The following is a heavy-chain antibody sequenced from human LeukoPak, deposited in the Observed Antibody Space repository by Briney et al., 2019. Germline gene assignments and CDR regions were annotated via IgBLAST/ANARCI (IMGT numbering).Heavy chain of an antibody. Sequence: SHTLSLICGLSGGSITTTYWWSWVRQFLGQGLQWIWEVSLEGVRNYNPSLTSRATMSLDRAKNLLSLNLNSVTAAHPAVYYCSRENGAFSPFGYWGQGILVTV. CDR1: GGSITTTYW. CDR2: VSLEGVR. V-gene: IGHV4/OR15-8*01. CDR3: SRENGAFSPFGY. D-gene: IGHD2-8*01. J-gene: IGHJ4*02.